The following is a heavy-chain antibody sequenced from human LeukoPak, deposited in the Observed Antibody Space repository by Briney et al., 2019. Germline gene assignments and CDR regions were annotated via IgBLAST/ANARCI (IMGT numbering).Heavy chain of an antibody. CDR1: GYSFTSYW. J-gene: IGHJ4*02. CDR2: IYPGDSDT. Sequence: GESLKISCKGSGYSFTSYWIGWVRQMPGKGLEWMGIIYPGDSDTRYSPSFQGQVTISADKSISTAYLQWSSLKASDTAMYYCAAGLVGATSESGVFDYWGQGTLVTVSS. V-gene: IGHV5-51*01. D-gene: IGHD1-26*01. CDR3: AAGLVGATSESGVFDY.